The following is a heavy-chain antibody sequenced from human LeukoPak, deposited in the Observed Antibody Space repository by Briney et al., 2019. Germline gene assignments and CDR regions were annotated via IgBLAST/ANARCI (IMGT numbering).Heavy chain of an antibody. CDR3: ARWGDFWSGYDY. CDR1: GGSINTNY. Sequence: SETLSLTCTVSGGSINTNYWSWIRQPPGKELEWIGYIFYSGTTTYNPFLKSRVTMSVDTSKNQFSLKLSSVTAADTAVYYCARWGDFWSGYDYWGQGTLVTVSS. D-gene: IGHD3-3*01. V-gene: IGHV4-59*12. CDR2: IFYSGTT. J-gene: IGHJ4*02.